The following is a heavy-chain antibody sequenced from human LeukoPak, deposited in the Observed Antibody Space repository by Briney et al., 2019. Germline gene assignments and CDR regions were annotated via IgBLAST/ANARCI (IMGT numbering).Heavy chain of an antibody. D-gene: IGHD4-11*01. V-gene: IGHV1-69*05. CDR2: IIPIFGTA. Sequence: SSVKVSCKASGGTFSSYAISWVRQAPGQGLEWMGRIIPIFGTANYAQKFQGRVTITTDESTSTAYMELSSLRSEDTAVYYCAREESNQRGNYYYYMDVWGKGTTVTVSS. CDR1: GGTFSSYA. J-gene: IGHJ6*03. CDR3: AREESNQRGNYYYYMDV.